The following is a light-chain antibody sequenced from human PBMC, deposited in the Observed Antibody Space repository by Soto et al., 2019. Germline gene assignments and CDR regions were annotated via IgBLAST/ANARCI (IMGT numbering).Light chain of an antibody. J-gene: IGKJ1*01. CDR3: QQYGGSRRWT. Sequence: EIVLTQSPGTLSLSPGESATLSCRASQSVDNNYLAWYQQKPGQAPRLLIYGASSRATGIPGRFRGSGSGTDFTLSISRLEPEDFAVYYCQQYGGSRRWTFGQGTRVEIK. CDR1: QSVDNNY. CDR2: GAS. V-gene: IGKV3-20*01.